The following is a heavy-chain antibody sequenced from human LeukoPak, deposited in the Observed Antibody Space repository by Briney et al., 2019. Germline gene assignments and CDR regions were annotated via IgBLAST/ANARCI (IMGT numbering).Heavy chain of an antibody. Sequence: GGSLRLSCAASGFKFRKSWMQWGRQVPGKGLGWVARIYNYGYTQNYAGPGEGRFTTSRDNSANTLFLQMSSLRAEDTAVYYCAREKDDHGDPGPLDAWGQGDLVTVSS. CDR3: AREKDDHGDPGPLDA. V-gene: IGHV3-74*01. CDR1: GFKFRKSW. CDR2: IYNYGYTQ. J-gene: IGHJ5*02. D-gene: IGHD4-17*01.